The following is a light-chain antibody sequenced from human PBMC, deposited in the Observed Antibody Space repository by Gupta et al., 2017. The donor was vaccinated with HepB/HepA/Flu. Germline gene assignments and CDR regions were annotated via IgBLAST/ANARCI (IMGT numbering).Light chain of an antibody. Sequence: DIVLTQSPATLSVSPGDRATLSCRASQSVTSNLAWYQQKPGQAPRLLIYGASTRASGIPRRFSGSGSGADFTLTISSLQSEDFALYYCQQYDNRPLTFGGGTRVEI. V-gene: IGKV3-15*01. J-gene: IGKJ4*01. CDR2: GAS. CDR1: QSVTSN. CDR3: QQYDNRPLT.